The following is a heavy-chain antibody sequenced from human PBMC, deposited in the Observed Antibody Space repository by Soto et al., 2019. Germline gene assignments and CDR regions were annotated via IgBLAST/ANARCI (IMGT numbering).Heavy chain of an antibody. CDR1: GFTFTSYW. CDR2: IKEDGSDK. V-gene: IGHV3-7*03. CDR3: ARDRLEVARAFTYDS. J-gene: IGHJ4*02. Sequence: GGSLRLSCAASGFTFTSYWMGWVRQAPGKGLEWVANIKEDGSDKYYVDSVKGRFTISRDNTKNSLYLQMNSLRVEDTALYYCARDRLEVARAFTYDSWGQGILVTVSS. D-gene: IGHD5-12*01.